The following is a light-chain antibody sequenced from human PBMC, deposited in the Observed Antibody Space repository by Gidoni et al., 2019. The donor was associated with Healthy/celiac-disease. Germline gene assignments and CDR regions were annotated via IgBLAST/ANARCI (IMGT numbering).Light chain of an antibody. CDR3: QTWGTAHVV. V-gene: IGLV4-69*01. CDR2: LNSDGSH. Sequence: QLVLTQSPSASASLGASVKLTCPLSSGHSSYAIAWHQQQPEKGPRYLMKLNSDGSHSKGDGIPDRFSGSSSGAERYLTISSLQSEDEADYYCQTWGTAHVVVGGGTKLTVL. CDR1: SGHSSYA. J-gene: IGLJ2*01.